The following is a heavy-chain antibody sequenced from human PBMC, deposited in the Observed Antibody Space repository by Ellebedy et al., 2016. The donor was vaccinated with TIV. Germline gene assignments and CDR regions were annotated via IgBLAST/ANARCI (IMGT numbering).Heavy chain of an antibody. CDR1: GFSFRSYW. J-gene: IGHJ5*02. Sequence: GGSLRLSCVASGFSFRSYWMSWVRQAPGKGLEWVANIYQDGSTQYYVDSVKGRFTISSDNAKNSLFLQMNSLRVEDTAVYYCARRGSYGDYAVQVNSWFDRWGRGTLVSVSS. CDR3: ARRGSYGDYAVQVNSWFDR. CDR2: IYQDGSTQ. D-gene: IGHD3-16*01. V-gene: IGHV3-7*01.